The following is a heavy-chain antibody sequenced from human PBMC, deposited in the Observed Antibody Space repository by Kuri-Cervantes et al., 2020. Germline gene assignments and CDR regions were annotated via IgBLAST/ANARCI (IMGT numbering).Heavy chain of an antibody. J-gene: IGHJ4*02. Sequence: GESLKISCAASGFTFSSYEMNWVRQAPGKGLEWVSYISSSGSTIYYADSVKGRFTISRDNAKNSLYLQMNSLRAEDTAVYYCARAPSITMVQGVIMPTDYWGQGTLVTVSS. CDR3: ARAPSITMVQGVIMPTDY. D-gene: IGHD3-10*01. CDR2: ISSSGSTI. V-gene: IGHV3-48*03. CDR1: GFTFSSYE.